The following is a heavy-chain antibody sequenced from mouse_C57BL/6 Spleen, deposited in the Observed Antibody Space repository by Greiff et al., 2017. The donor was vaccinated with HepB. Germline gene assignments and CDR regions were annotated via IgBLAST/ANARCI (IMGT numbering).Heavy chain of an antibody. CDR3: TKQKITTVEGFAY. CDR1: GFTFSNYW. Sequence: EVNVVESGGGLVQPGGSMKLSCVASGFTFSNYWMNWVRQSPEKGLEWVAQIRLKSDNYATHYAESVKGRFTISRDDSKSSVYLQMNNLRAEDTGIYYCTKQKITTVEGFAYWGQGTLVTVSA. V-gene: IGHV6-3*01. CDR2: IRLKSDNYAT. D-gene: IGHD1-1*01. J-gene: IGHJ3*01.